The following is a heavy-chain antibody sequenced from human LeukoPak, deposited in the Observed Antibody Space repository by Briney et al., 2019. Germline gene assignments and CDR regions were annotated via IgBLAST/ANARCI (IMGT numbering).Heavy chain of an antibody. Sequence: PGGSLRLSCAASGFTFSSYAMSWVRQAPGKGLEWVSAISGSGGSTYCADSVKGRFTISRDNSKNTLYLQMNSLRAEHTAVYYCAKGHQHIVVVTAIDYWGQGTLVTVSS. CDR3: AKGHQHIVVVTAIDY. V-gene: IGHV3-23*01. CDR2: ISGSGGST. D-gene: IGHD2-21*02. CDR1: GFTFSSYA. J-gene: IGHJ4*02.